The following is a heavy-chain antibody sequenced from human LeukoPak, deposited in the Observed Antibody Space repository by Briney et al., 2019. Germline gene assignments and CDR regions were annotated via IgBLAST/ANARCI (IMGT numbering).Heavy chain of an antibody. D-gene: IGHD2-2*01. CDR1: GFTFSSYA. Sequence: GGSLRLSCAASGFTFSSYAMSWVRQAPGRGLEWVSAISGSGGSTYYADSVKGRFTISRDNSKNTLYLQMNSLRAEDTAVYYCAKFIVVVPAAMSGWFDPWGQGTLVTVSS. CDR2: ISGSGGST. J-gene: IGHJ5*02. V-gene: IGHV3-23*01. CDR3: AKFIVVVPAAMSGWFDP.